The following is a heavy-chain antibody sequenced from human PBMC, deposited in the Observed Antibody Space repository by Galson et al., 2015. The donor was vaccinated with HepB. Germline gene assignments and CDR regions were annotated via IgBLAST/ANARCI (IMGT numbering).Heavy chain of an antibody. D-gene: IGHD3-3*01. V-gene: IGHV3-15*07. CDR1: GFTFSNAW. CDR2: TKSKTDGGTT. J-gene: IGHJ6*03. Sequence: SLRLSCAASGFTFSNAWMNWVRQAPGKGLEWVGRTKSKTDGGTTDYAAPVKGRFTISRDDSKNTLYLQMNSLKTEDTAVYYCTTPLRFLEWLPRDYYYYMDVWGKGTTVTVSS. CDR3: TTPLRFLEWLPRDYYYYMDV.